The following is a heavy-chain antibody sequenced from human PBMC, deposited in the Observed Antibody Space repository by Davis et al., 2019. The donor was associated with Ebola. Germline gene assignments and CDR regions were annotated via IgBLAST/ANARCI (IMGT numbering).Heavy chain of an antibody. CDR3: ARSDRGYCLGPNWRCPLDY. Sequence: PGGSLRLSCAASGFSFSSYWMSWVRQAPGKGLEWVANIKPDGSDKYYADSVKGRFTISRDNAKNSLHLQMNSLSVEDTAVYYCARSDRGYCLGPNWRCPLDYWGQGTLVTVSS. J-gene: IGHJ4*02. CDR2: IKPDGSDK. V-gene: IGHV3-7*01. D-gene: IGHD1-1*01. CDR1: GFSFSSYW.